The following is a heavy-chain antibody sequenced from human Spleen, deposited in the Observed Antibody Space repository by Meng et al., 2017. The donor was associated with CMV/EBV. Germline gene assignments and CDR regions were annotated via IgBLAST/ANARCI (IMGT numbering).Heavy chain of an antibody. CDR1: GGSISSYY. V-gene: IGHV4-59*12. CDR2: IYYSGSS. J-gene: IGHJ4*02. Sequence: SETLSLTCTVSGGSISSYYWSWIRQPPGKGLEWIGYIYYSGSSNYNPSLKSRVTISVDTSKNQFSLKLSSVTAADTAVYYCARDSSSSSHPNDYWGQGTLVTVSS. CDR3: ARDSSSSSHPNDY. D-gene: IGHD6-6*01.